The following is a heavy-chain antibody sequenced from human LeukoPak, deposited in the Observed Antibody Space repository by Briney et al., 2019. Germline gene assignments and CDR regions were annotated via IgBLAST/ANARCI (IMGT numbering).Heavy chain of an antibody. CDR1: GFTFNTYG. J-gene: IGHJ4*02. CDR2: IWYDGSNK. CDR3: ARGLSSSFDY. Sequence: GGSLRLSCAASGFTFNTYGMHWVRQAPGKGLEWVAVIWYDGSNKYYADSVKGRFTISRDNSKNTLYLQMNSLRAEDTAVYYCARGLSSSFDYWGQGTLVTVSS. D-gene: IGHD6-13*01. V-gene: IGHV3-33*08.